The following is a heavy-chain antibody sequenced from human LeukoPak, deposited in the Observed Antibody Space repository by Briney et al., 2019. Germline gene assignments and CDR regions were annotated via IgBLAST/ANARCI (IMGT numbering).Heavy chain of an antibody. V-gene: IGHV4-30-2*01. CDR2: IYHSGST. D-gene: IGHD1-26*01. CDR3: ARGGREVFDY. CDR1: GGSISSGGYS. Sequence: SETLSLTCAVSGGSISSGGYSWSWIRQPPGKGLEWIGYIYHSGSTYYNPSLKSRVTISVDRSKNQFSLKLSSVTAADTAVYYCARGGREVFDYWGQGTLVTVSS. J-gene: IGHJ4*02.